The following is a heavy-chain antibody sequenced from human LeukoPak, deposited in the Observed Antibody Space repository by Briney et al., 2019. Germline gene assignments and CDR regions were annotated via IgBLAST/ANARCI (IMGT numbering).Heavy chain of an antibody. J-gene: IGHJ3*02. CDR3: ARGGYSYGSDAFDI. V-gene: IGHV3-7*03. CDR2: IKQVGSEK. D-gene: IGHD5-18*01. CDR1: GFTFSSYW. Sequence: PGGSLRLSCAASGFTFSSYWMSWVRQAPGKGLEWVANIKQVGSEKYYVDSVKGRFTISRDNAKNSLYLQMNSLRAEDTAVYYCARGGYSYGSDAFDIWGQGTMVTVSS.